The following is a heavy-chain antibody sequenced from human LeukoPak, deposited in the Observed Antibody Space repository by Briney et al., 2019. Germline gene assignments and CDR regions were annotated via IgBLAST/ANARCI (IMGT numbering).Heavy chain of an antibody. CDR3: TREDRPYCPFAY. J-gene: IGHJ4*02. V-gene: IGHV4-4*02. CDR2: IVHDGTT. D-gene: IGHD1-26*01. Sequence: PSGTPSLTCGVSGGSIDITNYWSWVRQAPGKGLEWIGEIVHDGTTNYNPSLRNRVAMSFDRANNQFSLSLTSVTAADTAVYYCTREDRPYCPFAYWGQGVLVTVSS. CDR1: GGSIDITNY.